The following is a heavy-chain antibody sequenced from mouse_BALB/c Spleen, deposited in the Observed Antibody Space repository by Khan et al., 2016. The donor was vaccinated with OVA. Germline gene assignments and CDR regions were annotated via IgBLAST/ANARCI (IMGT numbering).Heavy chain of an antibody. J-gene: IGHJ2*01. CDR2: ISSSGST. CDR1: GFTFSSYV. V-gene: IGHV5-6-5*01. CDR3: AREAYRYDEYYFDY. Sequence: EVELVESGGGSVKPGGSLKLSCEVSGFTFSSYVMSWIRQTPEKRLEWVASISSSGSTYYTDSVKGRFTISRDNDRNVVYLQMSSLRSEDMAMYYCAREAYRYDEYYFDYGGQGTTLTVSS. D-gene: IGHD2-14*01.